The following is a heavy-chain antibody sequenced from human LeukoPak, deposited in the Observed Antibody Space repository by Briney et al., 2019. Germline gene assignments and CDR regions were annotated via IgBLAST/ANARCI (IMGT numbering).Heavy chain of an antibody. CDR3: ARDSRYYYDSSGYYPSSYYYYYMDV. Sequence: GGSLRLSCAASGFTFSSYSMNWVRQAPGKGLEWVSSISSSSSYIYCADSVKGRFTISRDNAKNSLYLQMNSLRADDTAVYYCARDSRYYYDSSGYYPSSYYYYYMDVWGKGTTVTVSS. J-gene: IGHJ6*03. CDR2: ISSSSSYI. D-gene: IGHD3-22*01. CDR1: GFTFSSYS. V-gene: IGHV3-21*01.